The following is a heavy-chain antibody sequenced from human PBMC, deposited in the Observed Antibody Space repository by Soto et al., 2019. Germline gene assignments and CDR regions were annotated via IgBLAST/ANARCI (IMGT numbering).Heavy chain of an antibody. CDR1: GGSISSGGYY. J-gene: IGHJ6*02. Sequence: QVQLQESGPGLVKPSQTLSLTCTVSGGSISSGGYYWSWIRQHPGKGLEWIGYIYYSGSTYYNPSLKRRLNISVDTCKNQFSLKLSSVTAAGTAVYYCARDRGGIQLWSRTPAGDGMDVWGQGTTVTVSS. V-gene: IGHV4-31*03. CDR2: IYYSGST. D-gene: IGHD5-18*01. CDR3: ARDRGGIQLWSRTPAGDGMDV.